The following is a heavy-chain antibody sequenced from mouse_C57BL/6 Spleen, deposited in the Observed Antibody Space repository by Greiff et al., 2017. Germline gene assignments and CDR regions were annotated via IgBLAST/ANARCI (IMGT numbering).Heavy chain of an antibody. CDR1: GYTFTSYW. V-gene: IGHV1-69*01. D-gene: IGHD3-2*02. CDR3: ARGGAQAPFAY. J-gene: IGHJ3*01. Sequence: QVQLKQPGAELVMPGASVKLSCKASGYTFTSYWMHWVKQRPGQGLEWIGEIDPSDSYTNYNQKFKGKSTLTVDKSSSTAYMQLSSLTSEDSAVYYCARGGAQAPFAYWGQGTLVTVSA. CDR2: IDPSDSYT.